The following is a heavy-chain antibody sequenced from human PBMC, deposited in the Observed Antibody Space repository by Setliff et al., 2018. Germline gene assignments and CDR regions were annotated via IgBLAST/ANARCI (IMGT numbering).Heavy chain of an antibody. J-gene: IGHJ4*02. CDR2: IHPSGGST. CDR1: GYTFTNHY. CDR3: ARWGYYYGGNDY. D-gene: IGHD4-17*01. V-gene: IGHV1-46*01. Sequence: GASVKVSCKASGYTFTNHYIHWVRQAPGQGLEWMGVIHPSGGSTSYAQKFQGRVTMTRDTSTSTVYMELSSLTSEDTAVYYCARWGYYYGGNDYWGQGTLVTVSS.